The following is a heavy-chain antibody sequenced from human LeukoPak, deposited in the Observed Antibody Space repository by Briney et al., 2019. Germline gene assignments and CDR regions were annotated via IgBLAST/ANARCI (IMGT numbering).Heavy chain of an antibody. V-gene: IGHV1-3*01. J-gene: IGHJ5*02. Sequence: ASVKVSCKASGYTFTSYAMHWVRQAPGQRLEWMGWINAGNGNTKYSQKFQGRVTITRDTSASTAYMELSSLRSEDTAVYYCARLVVPAARVRWFDPWGQGTLVTVSS. CDR3: ARLVVPAARVRWFDP. CDR2: INAGNGNT. D-gene: IGHD2-2*01. CDR1: GYTFTSYA.